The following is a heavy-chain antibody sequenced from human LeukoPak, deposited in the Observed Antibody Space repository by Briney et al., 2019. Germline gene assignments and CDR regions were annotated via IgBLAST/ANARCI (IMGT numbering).Heavy chain of an antibody. CDR2: ISYDGRNK. D-gene: IGHD3-22*01. J-gene: IGHJ5*02. CDR1: GFTFSSYV. CDR3: AKSYSSGYPSNWFDP. Sequence: PGGSLRLSCAASGFTFSSYVMHWVRQAPGKGLEWVEVISYDGRNKYYADSVKGRFIISRDHSNNTLYVQMTSLRAQDTAVYYCAKSYSSGYPSNWFDPWGQGTLVTVSS. V-gene: IGHV3-30-3*02.